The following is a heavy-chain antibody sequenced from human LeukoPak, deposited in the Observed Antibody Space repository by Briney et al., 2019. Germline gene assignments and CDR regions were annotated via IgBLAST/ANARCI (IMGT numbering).Heavy chain of an antibody. J-gene: IGHJ6*03. CDR1: GFTFDDYG. CDR2: INWNGGST. Sequence: PGGSLRLSCAASGFTFDDYGMSWVRQAPGKGLEWVSGINWNGGSTGYADSVKGRFTISRDNAKNSLYLQMNSLRAEDTALYYCARELAFDYGDYYYYYYMDVWGKGTTVTVSS. D-gene: IGHD4-17*01. V-gene: IGHV3-20*04. CDR3: ARELAFDYGDYYYYYYMDV.